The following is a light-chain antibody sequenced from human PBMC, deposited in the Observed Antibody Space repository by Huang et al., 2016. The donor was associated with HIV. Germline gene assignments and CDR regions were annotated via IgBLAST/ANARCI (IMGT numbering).Light chain of an antibody. CDR3: QQYNNWPPYT. V-gene: IGKV3-15*01. J-gene: IGKJ2*01. CDR1: QSVSSN. CDR2: GAS. Sequence: EIVMTQSPATLSVSPGERATLSCRASQSVSSNLVWYQQKPGQAPRPLIYGASTRATGIPARFSGSGSGTEFTLTISSLQSEDFAVYYCQQYNNWPPYTFGQGTKLEIK.